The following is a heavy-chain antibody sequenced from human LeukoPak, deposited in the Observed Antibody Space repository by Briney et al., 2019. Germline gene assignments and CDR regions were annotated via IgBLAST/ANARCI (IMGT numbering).Heavy chain of an antibody. Sequence: GGSLRLSCVASGFSLSSYWMSWARQAPGKGREWVANIKQDGSEKDYVDSVKGRFTISRDNATNSLYLQMYSLRGDDTAVYYCVPHYFDSSGFYYGYWGQGPLVTVSS. CDR2: IKQDGSEK. J-gene: IGHJ4*02. CDR1: GFSLSSYW. D-gene: IGHD3-22*01. V-gene: IGHV3-7*01. CDR3: VPHYFDSSGFYYGY.